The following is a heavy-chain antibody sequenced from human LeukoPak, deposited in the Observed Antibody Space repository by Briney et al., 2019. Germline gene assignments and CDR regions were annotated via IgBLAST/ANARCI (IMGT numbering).Heavy chain of an antibody. CDR2: ISAGSTSI. Sequence: GGSLRLSCVASGFTFNTYDMTWVRQAPGKGLEWVSVISAGSTSIFYVDSVKGRFTVTRDNSKNTLYLQMNGLRVEDTAVYYCAKDMQTWPRFPDYWGQGTLVTVSS. V-gene: IGHV3-23*01. CDR1: GFTFNTYD. J-gene: IGHJ4*02. D-gene: IGHD5-12*01. CDR3: AKDMQTWPRFPDY.